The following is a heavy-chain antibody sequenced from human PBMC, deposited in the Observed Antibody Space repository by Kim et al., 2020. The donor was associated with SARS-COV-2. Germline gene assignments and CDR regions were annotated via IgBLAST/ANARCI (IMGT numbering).Heavy chain of an antibody. Sequence: TLSLTCTVSGGSIRSGSYYWSWIRQPAGKGLEWIGRFHTSVSTNYNPSLKSRVTISVDTSKDQFSLKLSSVTAADTAVYYCARGLAGLAAAGAPLLGWGQGALVTVSS. CDR1: GGSIRSGSYY. D-gene: IGHD6-13*01. V-gene: IGHV4-61*02. CDR3: ARGLAGLAAAGAPLLG. CDR2: FHTSVST. J-gene: IGHJ4*02.